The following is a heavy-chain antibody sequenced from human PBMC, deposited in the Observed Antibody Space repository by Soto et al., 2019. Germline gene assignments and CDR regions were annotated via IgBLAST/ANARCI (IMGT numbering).Heavy chain of an antibody. D-gene: IGHD3-10*01. Sequence: ASVKVSCKASGFTFTSSAVQWVRQARGQRLEWIGWIVVGSGNTNYAQKFQERVAITRDMSTSTAYMELSSLRSEDTAVYYCAAPVWFGELLGDYCYYGMDVWGQGTTVTVSS. CDR3: AAPVWFGELLGDYCYYGMDV. V-gene: IGHV1-58*01. CDR1: GFTFTSSA. CDR2: IVVGSGNT. J-gene: IGHJ6*02.